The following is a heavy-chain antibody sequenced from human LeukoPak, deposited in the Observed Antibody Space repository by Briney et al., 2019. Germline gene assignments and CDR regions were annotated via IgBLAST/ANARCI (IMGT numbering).Heavy chain of an antibody. J-gene: IGHJ4*02. CDR1: GGSFSGYY. V-gene: IGHV4-34*01. CDR2: INHSGST. D-gene: IGHD6-13*01. Sequence: SETLSLTCAVYGGSFSGYYWSWIRQPPGKGLEWIGEINHSGSTNYNPSLKSRVTISVDTSKNQFSLKLSSVTAADTAVYYCASGPFSSWYKVLDHWGQGTLVTVSS. CDR3: ASGPFSSWYKVLDH.